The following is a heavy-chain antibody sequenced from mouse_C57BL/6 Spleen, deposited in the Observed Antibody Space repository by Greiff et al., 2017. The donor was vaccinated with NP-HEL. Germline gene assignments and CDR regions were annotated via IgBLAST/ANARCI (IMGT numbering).Heavy chain of an antibody. CDR2: IDPENGDT. CDR1: GFNIKDDY. D-gene: IGHD1-1*01. CDR3: TTFYYGSSGYFDY. V-gene: IGHV14-4*01. Sequence: VQLKESGAELVRPGASVKLSCTASGFNIKDDYMHWVKQRPEQGLEWIGWIDPENGDTEYASKFQGKATITADTSSNTAYLQLSSLTSEDTAVYYCTTFYYGSSGYFDYWGQGTTLTVSS. J-gene: IGHJ2*01.